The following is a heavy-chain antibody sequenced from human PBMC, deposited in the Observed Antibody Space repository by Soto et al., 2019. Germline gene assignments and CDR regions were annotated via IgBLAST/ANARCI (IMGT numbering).Heavy chain of an antibody. V-gene: IGHV1-2*02. Sequence: QVHLVQSGAEVKKPGASVKVSCMASGYNFIAQNIHWVRQAPGLGLEWMGKMNPDSGGSDYAQECQGRVTVNRYTSISTVYMEFTSLKSDATYVYYCARERHLISASDAFDLWGQGTMVIVSS. CDR3: ARERHLISASDAFDL. D-gene: IGHD6-25*01. CDR2: MNPDSGGS. J-gene: IGHJ3*01. CDR1: GYNFIAQN.